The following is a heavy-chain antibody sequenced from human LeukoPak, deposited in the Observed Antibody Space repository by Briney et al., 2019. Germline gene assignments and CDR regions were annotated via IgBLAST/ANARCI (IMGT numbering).Heavy chain of an antibody. D-gene: IGHD2-2*01. J-gene: IGHJ4*02. V-gene: IGHV4-34*01. Sequence: PSETLSLTCAVYGGSFSGYYWSWIRQPPGKGLEWIGEINHSRSTNYNPSLKRRVTISVDTSKNQFSLKLSSVTAADTAVYYCASQESSTSYYFDYWCQGTLVTVSS. CDR2: INHSRST. CDR1: GGSFSGYY. CDR3: ASQESSTSYYFDY.